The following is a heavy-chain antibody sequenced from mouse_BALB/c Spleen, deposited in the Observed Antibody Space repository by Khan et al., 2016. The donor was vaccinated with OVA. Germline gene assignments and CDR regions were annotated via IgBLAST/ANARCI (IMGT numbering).Heavy chain of an antibody. CDR1: GYTFTSYW. V-gene: IGHV1-7*01. CDR3: VNHGCRSGWFNY. J-gene: IGHJ3*01. Sequence: QVQLQQSGAELAKPGASVKMSCKASGYTFTSYWMHWVKQRPGQGPEWIGYINPSSDYTEYNQKFKDKATLTADKSSSTAYMQLTSLTSETSSFYYCVNHGCRSGWFNYWGQGTLVTVSA. CDR2: INPSSDYT. D-gene: IGHD1-1*01.